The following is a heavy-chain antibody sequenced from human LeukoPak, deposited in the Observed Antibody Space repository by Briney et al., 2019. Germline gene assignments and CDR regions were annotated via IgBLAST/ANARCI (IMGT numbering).Heavy chain of an antibody. D-gene: IGHD2-2*01. Sequence: GGSLRLSCAASGFTFSDYYMSWVRQAPGKGLEWVGHIKSKTEGGTADYAAPVKGRFTISRDDSENTLFLQMNSLKTEDTAVYYCSTGGYLEYWGQGTLVTVSS. CDR3: STGGYLEY. J-gene: IGHJ4*02. V-gene: IGHV3-15*01. CDR1: GFTFSDYY. CDR2: IKSKTEGGTA.